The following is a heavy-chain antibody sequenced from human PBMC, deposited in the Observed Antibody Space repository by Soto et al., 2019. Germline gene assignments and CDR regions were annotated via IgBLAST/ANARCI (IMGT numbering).Heavy chain of an antibody. Sequence: QVQLVESGGGVVQPGRSLRLSCAASGFTFSSYGMHWVRQAPGKGLEWVAVISYDGSNKYYADSVKGRFTISRDNSKNTLYLQMNSLRAEDTAVYYCAKDRDYGSGSYSTVFDYWGQGTLVTVSS. J-gene: IGHJ4*02. CDR2: ISYDGSNK. V-gene: IGHV3-30*18. CDR1: GFTFSSYG. D-gene: IGHD3-10*01. CDR3: AKDRDYGSGSYSTVFDY.